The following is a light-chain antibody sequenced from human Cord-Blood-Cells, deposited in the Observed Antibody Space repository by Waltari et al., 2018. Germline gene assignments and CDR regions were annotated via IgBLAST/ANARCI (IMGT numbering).Light chain of an antibody. J-gene: IGLJ1*01. CDR2: DVS. CDR1: SSDVGGYNN. Sequence: QSALTQPRSVSGSPGQPVSISCTGTSSDVGGYNNVSWYQQHPGKAPKRMIYDVSKRPSGVPDRFAGSKAGNTASLSISGLQAEDGADYYCCSNAGSYTYVFGTGTKVTVL. CDR3: CSNAGSYTYV. V-gene: IGLV2-11*01.